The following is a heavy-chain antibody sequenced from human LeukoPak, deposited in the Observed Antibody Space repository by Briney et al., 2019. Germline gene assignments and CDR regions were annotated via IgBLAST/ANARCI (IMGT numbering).Heavy chain of an antibody. V-gene: IGHV1-2*02. J-gene: IGHJ4*02. D-gene: IGHD5-24*01. CDR2: INPNSGGT. Sequence: ASVKVSCKASGYTFTGYYMHWVRQAPGQGLEWMGWINPNSGGTNYAQKFQGRVTMTRDTSTSTIYMELSSLRSEDTAVYYCARAGEMATIYPIDYWGQGTLVTLSS. CDR3: ARAGEMATIYPIDY. CDR1: GYTFTGYY.